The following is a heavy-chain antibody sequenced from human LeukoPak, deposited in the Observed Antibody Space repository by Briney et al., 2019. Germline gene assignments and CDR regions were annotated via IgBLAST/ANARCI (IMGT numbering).Heavy chain of an antibody. J-gene: IGHJ4*02. CDR3: AKDGFYYYDSSGYGDY. CDR2: ISGSGGST. D-gene: IGHD3-22*01. V-gene: IGHV3-23*01. Sequence: GGSLRLSCAASGFTFSSYAMSWVRQAPGKGLEWVSAISGSGGSTYYADSVKGRFTISRDNSKNTLYLQMNSLRAEDTAVYYCAKDGFYYYDSSGYGDYWGQGTLVTVSS. CDR1: GFTFSSYA.